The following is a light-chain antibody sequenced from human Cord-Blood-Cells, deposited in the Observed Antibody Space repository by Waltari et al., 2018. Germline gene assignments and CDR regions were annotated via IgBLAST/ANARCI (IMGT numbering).Light chain of an antibody. CDR1: SSDVGGYNY. V-gene: IGLV2-14*01. CDR2: DVS. J-gene: IGLJ3*02. CDR3: SSYTSSSTRV. Sequence: QSALTQPASVSGSPGQSIPISCTGTSSDVGGYNYVSWYQTHPGKAPNLMIYDVSNRPSGVSNRFSGSKSGNTASLTISGLQAEDEADYYCSSYTSSSTRVFGGGTKLTVL.